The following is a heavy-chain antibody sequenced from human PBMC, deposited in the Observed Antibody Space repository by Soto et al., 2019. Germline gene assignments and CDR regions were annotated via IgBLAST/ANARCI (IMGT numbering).Heavy chain of an antibody. Sequence: GGSLRLSCAASGFSLSGYWMHWVRQAPGKGLVWVSRIDTYGSATKYADSVEGRFSISKDNAENTLYLQMNNLRVDDTAVYYCVRVLKSIGWDNDVFDIWGQGTMVTVSS. D-gene: IGHD6-19*01. CDR2: IDTYGSAT. CDR3: VRVLKSIGWDNDVFDI. CDR1: GFSLSGYW. V-gene: IGHV3-74*01. J-gene: IGHJ3*02.